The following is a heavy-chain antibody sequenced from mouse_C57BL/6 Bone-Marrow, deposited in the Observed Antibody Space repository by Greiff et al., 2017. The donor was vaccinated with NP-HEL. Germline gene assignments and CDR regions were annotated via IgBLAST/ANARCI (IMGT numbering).Heavy chain of an antibody. J-gene: IGHJ4*01. CDR2: IRNKANNHAT. CDR3: TRGDGYDPYAMDY. D-gene: IGHD2-2*01. CDR1: GFTFSDAW. Sequence: EVKLLESGGGLVQPGGSMKLSCAASGFTFSDAWMDWVRQSPEKGLEWVAEIRNKANNHATYYAESVKGRFTISRDDSKSSVYLQMNSLRAEDTGIYYCTRGDGYDPYAMDYWGQGTSVTVSS. V-gene: IGHV6-6*01.